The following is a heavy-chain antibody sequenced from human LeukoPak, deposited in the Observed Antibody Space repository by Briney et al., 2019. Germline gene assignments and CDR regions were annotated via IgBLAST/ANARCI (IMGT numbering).Heavy chain of an antibody. CDR3: ASTVGATFRFDY. Sequence: SETLSLTCTVSGYSISSGYYWGWIRQPPGKGLEWIGSIYHSGSTYYNPSLKSRVTISVDTSKNQFSLKLSSVTAADTAVYYCASTVGATFRFDYWGQGTLVTVSS. D-gene: IGHD1-26*01. J-gene: IGHJ4*02. V-gene: IGHV4-38-2*02. CDR1: GYSISSGYY. CDR2: IYHSGST.